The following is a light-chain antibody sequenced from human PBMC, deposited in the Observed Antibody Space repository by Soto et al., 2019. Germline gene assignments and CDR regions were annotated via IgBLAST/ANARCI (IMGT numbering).Light chain of an antibody. Sequence: DIQRTQSRSRVYVSVGDRVINKCRASQTISSWLAWYQQKPGKAPKLLIYKASTLKSGVPSRFSVSGYGTEFDLSVGSLQPDDFATYFCEPYCTDSEAVGEGTKVDIK. V-gene: IGKV1-5*03. CDR3: EPYCTDSEA. CDR1: QTISSW. CDR2: KAS. J-gene: IGKJ1*01.